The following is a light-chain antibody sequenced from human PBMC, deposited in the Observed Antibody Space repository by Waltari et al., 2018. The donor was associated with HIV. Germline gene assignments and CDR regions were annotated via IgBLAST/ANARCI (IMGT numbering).Light chain of an antibody. J-gene: IGLJ2*01. CDR1: SSDVGGYNY. V-gene: IGLV2-14*01. CDR3: TSYTTSTTVI. CDR2: EVS. Sequence: QSALTQLASVSGSPGQSITISCTGTSSDVGGYNYVSWYQHHPGKVPKLMIYEVSNRPSGVSKRFSGSKSGNTASLTISGLQAEDEADYYCTSYTTSTTVIFGGGTKLTVL.